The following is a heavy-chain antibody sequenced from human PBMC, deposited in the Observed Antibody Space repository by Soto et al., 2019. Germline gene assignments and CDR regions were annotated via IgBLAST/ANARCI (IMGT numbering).Heavy chain of an antibody. CDR3: AKGLRYFDWLFHGAYGMDV. J-gene: IGHJ6*02. Sequence: EVQLLESGGGLVQPGGSLRLSCAASGFTFSSYAMSWVRQAPGKGLEWVSAISGSGGSTYYADSVKGRFTISRDNSKNKLYLQMNSLRAEDTAVYYCAKGLRYFDWLFHGAYGMDVWGQGTTVTVSS. CDR1: GFTFSSYA. CDR2: ISGSGGST. V-gene: IGHV3-23*01. D-gene: IGHD3-9*01.